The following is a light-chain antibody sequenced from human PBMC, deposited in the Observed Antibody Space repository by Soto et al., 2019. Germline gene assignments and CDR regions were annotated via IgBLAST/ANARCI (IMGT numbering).Light chain of an antibody. J-gene: IGKJ1*01. CDR1: QGISNY. CDR2: AAS. V-gene: IGKV1-27*01. CDR3: QKYNSAPRT. Sequence: DIQMTQSPSSLSASVGDRVTITCLASQGISNYLAWYQQKPGKVPKLLIYAASTLQSGVPSRFSGSGSGTEFTLTISSLQPEDGATYYCQKYNSAPRTFGQGTKVEIK.